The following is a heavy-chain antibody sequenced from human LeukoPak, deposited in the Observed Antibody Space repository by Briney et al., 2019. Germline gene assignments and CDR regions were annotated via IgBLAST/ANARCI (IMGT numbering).Heavy chain of an antibody. J-gene: IGHJ4*02. CDR2: IYTSGST. CDR1: GGSMSSYS. CDR3: ARGSVEYFDSSGYYYSYYFDY. Sequence: SETLSLTCTVSGGSMSSYSWSWIRQPPGKGLEWIGYIYTSGSTNYNPSLKSRVIISVDTSKDQFSLKLSSVTAADTAVYYCARGSVEYFDSSGYYYSYYFDYWGQGTLVTVSS. V-gene: IGHV4-4*09. D-gene: IGHD3-22*01.